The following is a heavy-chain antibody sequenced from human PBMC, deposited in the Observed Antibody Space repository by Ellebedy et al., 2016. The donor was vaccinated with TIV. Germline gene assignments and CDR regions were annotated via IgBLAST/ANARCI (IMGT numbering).Heavy chain of an antibody. CDR1: GGSISSTSYY. CDR3: ARLWFGDLFSPEGDV. Sequence: GSLRLSXSVSGGSISSTSYYWGWIRQPPGKGPEWVANIYYTGATFYNPSLKSRVTISVDMSKNQFSLKLSSVTVADTALYYCARLWFGDLFSPEGDVWGQGTTVTVSS. J-gene: IGHJ6*02. CDR2: IYYTGAT. V-gene: IGHV4-39*01. D-gene: IGHD3-10*01.